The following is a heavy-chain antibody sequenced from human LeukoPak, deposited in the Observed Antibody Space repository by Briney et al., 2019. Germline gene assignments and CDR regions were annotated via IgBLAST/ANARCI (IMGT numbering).Heavy chain of an antibody. V-gene: IGHV3-7*01. CDR1: GFTFSNYW. CDR3: ARVQGSSGPGIFEY. D-gene: IGHD6-19*01. J-gene: IGHJ4*02. CDR2: INQDGSEK. Sequence: GGSLRLSWAASGFTFSNYWMSWVRQAPGKGLEWVANINQDGSEKCYVDSVKGRFTISRDNARSSLYLQMNSLRVEDTAVYYCARVQGSSGPGIFEYWGQGTLVPVSS.